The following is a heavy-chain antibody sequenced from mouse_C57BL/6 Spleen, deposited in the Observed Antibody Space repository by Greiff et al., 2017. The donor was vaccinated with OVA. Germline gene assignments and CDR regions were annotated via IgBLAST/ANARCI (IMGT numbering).Heavy chain of an antibody. D-gene: IGHD2-3*01. CDR1: GYTFTSYW. CDR2: IDPSDSYT. Sequence: QVQLKQPGAELVMPGASVKLSCKASGYTFTSYWMHWVKQRPGQGLEWIGEIDPSDSYTNYNQKFKGKSTLTVDKSSSTAYMQLSSLTSEDSAVYYCARSGGYYPDYYAMDYWGQGTSVTVSS. J-gene: IGHJ4*01. CDR3: ARSGGYYPDYYAMDY. V-gene: IGHV1-69*01.